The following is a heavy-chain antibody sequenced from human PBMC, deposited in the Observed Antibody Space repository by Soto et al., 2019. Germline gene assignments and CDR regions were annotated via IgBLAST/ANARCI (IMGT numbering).Heavy chain of an antibody. CDR2: AYYSGST. J-gene: IGHJ5*02. D-gene: IGHD2-8*01. CDR3: ARDRSTYGGGGTGEVKENWFDP. V-gene: IGHV4-59*01. CDR1: GGSISHYY. Sequence: SETLSLTCTVSGGSISHYYWSWIRQSPGKGLEWIGYAYYSGSTDYNPSLKSRVTMSVDTSKNQVSLKLNTVTTADTAVYYCARDRSTYGGGGTGEVKENWFDPWGPGTLVTVSS.